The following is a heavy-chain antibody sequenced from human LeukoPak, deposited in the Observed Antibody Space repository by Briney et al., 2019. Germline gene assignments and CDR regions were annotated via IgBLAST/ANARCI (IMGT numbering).Heavy chain of an antibody. CDR3: ARSGSGQNYYYYYMDV. CDR1: GFTFSTYG. V-gene: IGHV3-21*01. D-gene: IGHD3-3*01. CDR2: ISSSSSYI. Sequence: GGSLRLSCAASGFTFSTYGMHWVRQAPGKGLEWVSSISSSSSYIYYADSVKGRFTISRDNAKNSLYLQMNSLRAEDTAVYYCARSGSGQNYYYYYMDVWGKGTTVTISS. J-gene: IGHJ6*03.